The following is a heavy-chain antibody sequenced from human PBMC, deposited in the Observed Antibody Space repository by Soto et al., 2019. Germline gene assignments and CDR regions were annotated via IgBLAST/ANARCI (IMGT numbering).Heavy chain of an antibody. D-gene: IGHD3-10*01. CDR3: ASRKSSPYFDY. CDR2: IYYSGST. CDR1: GGSISSGDYY. J-gene: IGHJ4*02. V-gene: IGHV4-30-4*01. Sequence: PSETLSLTCTVPGGSISSGDYYWNWIRQPPGKGLECIGYIYYSGSTYYNPSLKSRVTISVDTSKNQFSLKLSSVTAADTAVYYCASRKSSPYFDYWGQGTLVTVSS.